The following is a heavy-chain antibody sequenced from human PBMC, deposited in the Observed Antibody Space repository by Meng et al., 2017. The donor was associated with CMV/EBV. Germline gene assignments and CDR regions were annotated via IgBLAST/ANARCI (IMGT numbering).Heavy chain of an antibody. CDR3: ARAHPYYDYVWGSYRSRGAFDI. CDR2: IYYSGGT. V-gene: IGHV4-61*01. CDR1: GGSVSSGSYY. J-gene: IGHJ3*02. Sequence: ESLKISCTVSGGSVSSGSYYWSWIRQPPGKGLEWIGYIYYSGGTNYNPSLKSRVTISVDTSKNQFSLKLSSVTAADTAVYYCARAHPYYDYVWGSYRSRGAFDIWGQGTMVTVSS. D-gene: IGHD3-16*02.